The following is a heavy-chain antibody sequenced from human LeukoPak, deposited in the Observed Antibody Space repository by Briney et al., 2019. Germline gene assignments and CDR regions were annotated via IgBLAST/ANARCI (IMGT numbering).Heavy chain of an antibody. V-gene: IGHV3-49*04. CDR3: TRSTPYYYDSSGYYQNFVH. Sequence: PGGSLRLSCTGSGFTFGDYAMSWVRQAPGKGLEWVGFIRSKAYGGTTEYAASVKGRFTISRDDSKSIAYLQMNSLKTEDTAVYYCTRSTPYYYDSSGYYQNFVHWGQGTLVTVSS. D-gene: IGHD3-22*01. CDR1: GFTFGDYA. CDR2: IRSKAYGGTT. J-gene: IGHJ4*02.